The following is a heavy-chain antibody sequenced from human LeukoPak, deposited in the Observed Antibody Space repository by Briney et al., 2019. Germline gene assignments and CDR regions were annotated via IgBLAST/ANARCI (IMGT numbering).Heavy chain of an antibody. CDR3: AEGFQNSYGYF. J-gene: IGHJ4*02. CDR1: GGTFSSYA. CDR2: IIPILGIA. D-gene: IGHD5-18*01. Sequence: ASVKVSCKASGGTFSSYAISWVRQAPGQGLEWMGRIIPILGIANYAQKFQGRATITADKSTSTAYMELSSLRSEDTAVYYCAEGFQNSYGYFWGQGTLVTVSS. V-gene: IGHV1-69*04.